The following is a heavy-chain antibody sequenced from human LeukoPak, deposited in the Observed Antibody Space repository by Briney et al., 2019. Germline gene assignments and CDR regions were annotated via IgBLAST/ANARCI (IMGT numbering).Heavy chain of an antibody. J-gene: IGHJ4*02. V-gene: IGHV3-30*04. CDR3: AREHSSGYYYFDY. CDR2: MSYDGSNK. CDR1: RFTLSSYA. D-gene: IGHD6-19*01. Sequence: GRSLRLSCAASRFTLSSYAIHWVRQAPGKGLEWVAVMSYDGSNKYYADSVKGRFTISSENSKNTLYLQMNSLRAEDTVVYYCAREHSSGYYYFDYWGQGTLVTVSS.